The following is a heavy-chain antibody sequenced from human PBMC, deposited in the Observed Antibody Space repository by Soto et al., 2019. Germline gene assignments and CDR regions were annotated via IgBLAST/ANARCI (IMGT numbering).Heavy chain of an antibody. V-gene: IGHV3-53*01. CDR1: GFTVSSNY. J-gene: IGHJ4*02. CDR2: IYSGGST. Sequence: GGSLRLSCAASGFTVSSNYMSWVRQAPEKGLEWVSVIYSGGSTYYADSVKGRFTISRDNSKNTLYLQMNSLRAEDTAVYYCARGYFDSWSGYYRDYFDYWGQGTLVTVSS. CDR3: ARGYFDSWSGYYRDYFDY. D-gene: IGHD3-3*01.